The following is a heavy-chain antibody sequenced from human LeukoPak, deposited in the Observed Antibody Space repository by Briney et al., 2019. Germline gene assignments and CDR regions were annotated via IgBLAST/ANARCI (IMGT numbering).Heavy chain of an antibody. CDR1: GDTFTGYY. Sequence: ASVKVSCKASGDTFTGYYMHWVRQAPGQGLEWIGWINPNSGGTSYAQKFQGRVTMTRDTPISTAYIELSRLRSDDTAVYYCARSGPKIFGVVTLFDYWGQGTLVTVSS. V-gene: IGHV1-2*02. CDR2: INPNSGGT. CDR3: ARSGPKIFGVVTLFDY. D-gene: IGHD3-3*01. J-gene: IGHJ4*02.